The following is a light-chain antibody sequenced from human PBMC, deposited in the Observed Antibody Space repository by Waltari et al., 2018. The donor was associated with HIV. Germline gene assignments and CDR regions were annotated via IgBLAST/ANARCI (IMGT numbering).Light chain of an antibody. V-gene: IGKV5-2*01. Sequence: ETTLTQSPAFMSATPGDKANISCKASQDIDDDLNWYKQKPGEGVILIIREATNLGPGIPPRFSGSGYGTDFTLTIDNIESEDVAYYFCLQHDNFPHTFGQGTNLEIK. CDR2: EAT. CDR3: LQHDNFPHT. J-gene: IGKJ2*01. CDR1: QDIDDD.